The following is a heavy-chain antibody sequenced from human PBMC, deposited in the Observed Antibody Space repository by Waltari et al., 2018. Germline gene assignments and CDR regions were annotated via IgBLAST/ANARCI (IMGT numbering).Heavy chain of an antibody. CDR1: CSSISSGYY. CDR3: ARGESGGYYYHFDY. Sequence: QVQLQESGPGLVPPSETLSLTCAVSCSSISSGYYWVWIRQAPGQGLEWMGEIYHSGSTYYTTTRKSRVTITVDTAKNQFSRKLSSVTGADTAVYYCARGESGGYYYHFDYWGQGTLVTVSS. D-gene: IGHD3-22*01. V-gene: IGHV4-38-2*01. J-gene: IGHJ4*02. CDR2: IYHSGST.